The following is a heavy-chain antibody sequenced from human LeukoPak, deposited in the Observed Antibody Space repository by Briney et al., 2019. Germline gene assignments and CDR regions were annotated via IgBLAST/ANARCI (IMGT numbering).Heavy chain of an antibody. CDR1: GFTFSSYA. J-gene: IGHJ4*02. CDR2: ISGSGGST. V-gene: IGHV3-23*01. CDR3: AKDAGYGSGKLGFDY. D-gene: IGHD3-10*01. Sequence: GGSLRLSCAASGFTFSSYAMSWVRPAPGKGLEWVSAISGSGGSTYYADSVKGRFTISKDNSKNTLYLQMNSLRAEDTAVYYCAKDAGYGSGKLGFDYWGQGTLVTVSS.